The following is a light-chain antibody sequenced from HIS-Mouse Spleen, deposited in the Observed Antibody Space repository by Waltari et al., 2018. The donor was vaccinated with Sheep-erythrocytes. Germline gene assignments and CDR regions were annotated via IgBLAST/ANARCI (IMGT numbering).Light chain of an antibody. CDR3: QAWDSSTVV. CDR1: KLGDKY. Sequence: SYELTQPPSVSVSPVQTASITCPGDKLGDKYACWYQQKPGQSPVLVIYQDSKRPSGIPERFSGSNSRNTATLTISGTQAMDEADYYCQAWDSSTVVFGGGTKLTVL. CDR2: QDS. J-gene: IGLJ2*01. V-gene: IGLV3-1*01.